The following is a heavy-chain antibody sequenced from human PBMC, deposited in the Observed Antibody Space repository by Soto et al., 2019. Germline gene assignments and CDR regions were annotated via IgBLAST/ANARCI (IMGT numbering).Heavy chain of an antibody. Sequence: EVQLVESGGGLVQPGGSLRLSCAASGFTFSSYWMSWVRQAPGKGLEWVANIKQDGSEKYYVDSVKGRFTISRDNAKKSENLQMNGIGTEDTAVYYCAKVHYYDSSGTNSLDYWGQGTLVTVSS. J-gene: IGHJ4*02. D-gene: IGHD3-22*01. V-gene: IGHV3-7*04. CDR1: GFTFSSYW. CDR2: IKQDGSEK. CDR3: AKVHYYDSSGTNSLDY.